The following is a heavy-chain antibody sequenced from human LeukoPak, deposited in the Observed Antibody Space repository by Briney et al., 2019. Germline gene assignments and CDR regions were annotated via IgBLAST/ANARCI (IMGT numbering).Heavy chain of an antibody. CDR3: ARGTWNFDL. Sequence: GGSLRLSCAASGFSFNSYWMSWVRQAPGKGLEWVANIKQDGSEKYYVDSVKGRFTISIDNAKSALYLQMNSLRAEDTALYYCARGTWNFDLWGRGTLLSVSS. J-gene: IGHJ2*01. CDR1: GFSFNSYW. V-gene: IGHV3-7*04. CDR2: IKQDGSEK.